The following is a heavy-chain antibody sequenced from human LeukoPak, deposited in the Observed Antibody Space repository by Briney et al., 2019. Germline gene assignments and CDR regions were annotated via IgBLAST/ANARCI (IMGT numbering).Heavy chain of an antibody. J-gene: IGHJ4*02. V-gene: IGHV4-59*08. D-gene: IGHD3-3*01. Sequence: PSETLSLTCAVYGGSFSGYYWSWIRQPPGKGLEWIGYIYYSGSTNYNPSLKSRVTISVDTSKNQFSLKLSSVTAADTAVYYCASRITIFGVTTDYWGQGTLVTVSS. CDR1: GGSFSGYY. CDR3: ASRITIFGVTTDY. CDR2: IYYSGST.